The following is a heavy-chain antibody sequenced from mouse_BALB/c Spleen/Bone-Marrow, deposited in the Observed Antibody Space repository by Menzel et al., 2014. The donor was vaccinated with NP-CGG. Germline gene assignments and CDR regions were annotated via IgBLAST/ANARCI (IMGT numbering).Heavy chain of an antibody. CDR2: INPSNGRT. V-gene: IGHV1S81*02. Sequence: QVQLQQSGAELVKPGASVRLSCKASGCSFTTYWIHWVKQRPGQGLEWIGEINPSNGRTNYNEKFKSKATLTVDKSSSTAYMQLSSLTSEDSAVYYCARYDGPAWFAYWGQGTLVTVSA. CDR1: GCSFTTYW. CDR3: ARYDGPAWFAY. J-gene: IGHJ3*01. D-gene: IGHD2-3*01.